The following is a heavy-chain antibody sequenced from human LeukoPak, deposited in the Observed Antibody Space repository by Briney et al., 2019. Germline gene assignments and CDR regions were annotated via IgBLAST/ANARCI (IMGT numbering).Heavy chain of an antibody. CDR1: GVSISSNNW. V-gene: IGHV4-4*02. D-gene: IGHD2-21*01. CDR3: ARHSIASDGARLFDY. J-gene: IGHJ4*02. Sequence: SGTLSLTCAVSGVSISSNNWWSWVRQPPGKGLEWIGEIYHSGSTNFNPSLKSRVTISVDKSKNQFSLKLTSVTAADTAVYYCARHSIASDGARLFDYWGRGTLVTVSS. CDR2: IYHSGST.